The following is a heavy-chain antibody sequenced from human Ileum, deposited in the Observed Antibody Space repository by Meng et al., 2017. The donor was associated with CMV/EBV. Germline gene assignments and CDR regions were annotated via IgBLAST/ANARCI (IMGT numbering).Heavy chain of an antibody. V-gene: IGHV3-11*04. CDR1: GFTFSDYY. CDR3: ARDMFGVVSPIDY. CDR2: ISSSGDTI. J-gene: IGHJ4*02. D-gene: IGHD3-3*01. Sequence: GESLKISCAASGFTFSDYYMSWIRQAPGKGLEWFSYISSSGDTIYYADSVKGRFTISRDNAKNSLCLQMNSLRVDDTAVYYCARDMFGVVSPIDYWGQGTLVTVSS.